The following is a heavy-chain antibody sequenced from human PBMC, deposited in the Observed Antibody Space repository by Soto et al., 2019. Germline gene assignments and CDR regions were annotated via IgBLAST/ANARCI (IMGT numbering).Heavy chain of an antibody. CDR1: GGSISSGDYY. Sequence: QVQLQESGPGLVKPSQTLSLTYTVSGGSISSGDYYWSWIRQPPGKGLEWIGYIYYSGSTYYNPSLKSRVTISVDTSKNQFSLKLSSVTAADTAVYYCARREGSSGYYAIFDYWGQGTLVTVSS. J-gene: IGHJ4*02. CDR3: ARREGSSGYYAIFDY. CDR2: IYYSGST. D-gene: IGHD3-22*01. V-gene: IGHV4-30-4*01.